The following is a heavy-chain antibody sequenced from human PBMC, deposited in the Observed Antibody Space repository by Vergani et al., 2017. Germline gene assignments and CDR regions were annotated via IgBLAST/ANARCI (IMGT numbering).Heavy chain of an antibody. CDR2: ISYDGSNK. D-gene: IGHD6-6*01. V-gene: IGHV3-30*01. CDR1: GFTFSSYA. J-gene: IGHJ5*02. CDR3: AGDAGYSSSSEGRKNNWFDP. Sequence: QVQLVESGGGVVQPGRSLRLSCAASGFTFSSYAMHWVRQAPGKGLEWVAVISYDGSNKYYADSVKGRFTISRDNSKNTLYLQMNSLRAEDTAVYYCAGDAGYSSSSEGRKNNWFDPWGQGTLVTVSS.